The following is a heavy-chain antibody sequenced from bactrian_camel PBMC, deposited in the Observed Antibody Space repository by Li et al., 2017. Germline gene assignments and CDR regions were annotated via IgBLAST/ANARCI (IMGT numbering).Heavy chain of an antibody. D-gene: IGHD2*01. CDR2: IRRSGGET. Sequence: HVQLVESGGGSVQTGGSLRLSCVVSGHSRGSNCVGWYRLPPGRAPAEREGIAAIRRSGGETWYADSVKGRFTISRDDAQRTIYLQMNRLEVEDSAIYVCEADLQWCRSGYFDPYARLGYRGQGTQVTVS. V-gene: IGHV3-3*01. CDR3: EADLQWCRSGYFDPYARLGY. J-gene: IGHJ6*01. CDR1: GHSRGSNC.